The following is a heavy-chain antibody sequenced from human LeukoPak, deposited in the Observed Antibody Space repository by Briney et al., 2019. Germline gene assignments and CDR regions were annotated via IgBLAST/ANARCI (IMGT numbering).Heavy chain of an antibody. D-gene: IGHD5-18*01. V-gene: IGHV3-21*01. Sequence: GGSPRLSCAASGFTFSSYYMNWVRHAPGKGLEWVSSISSSSIYIYYADSVKGRFTISRDNAKNSLYLQMNSLRAEDTAVYYCAVTWIQLWDYWGQGTLVTVSS. CDR1: GFTFSSYY. CDR2: ISSSSIYI. CDR3: AVTWIQLWDY. J-gene: IGHJ4*02.